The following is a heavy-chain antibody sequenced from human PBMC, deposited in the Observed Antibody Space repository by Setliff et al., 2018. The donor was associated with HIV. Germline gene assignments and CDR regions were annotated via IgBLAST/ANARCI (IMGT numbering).Heavy chain of an antibody. J-gene: IGHJ6*03. CDR1: GYTSTDYY. CDR3: ARDLAYCSGGSCYRPFIYYFYYMDV. Sequence: ASVKVSCKASGYTSTDYYIHWVRQAPGQGLEWMGWMNPNSGVSGYALKFHDRVTMTRDTSITTAYMEVSWLTSDDTAIYYCARDLAYCSGGSCYRPFIYYFYYMDVWGKGATVTVSS. CDR2: MNPNSGVS. D-gene: IGHD2-15*01. V-gene: IGHV1-2*02.